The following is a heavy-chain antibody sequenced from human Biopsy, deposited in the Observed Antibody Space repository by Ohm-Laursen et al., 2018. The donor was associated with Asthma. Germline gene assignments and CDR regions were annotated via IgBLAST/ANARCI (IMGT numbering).Heavy chain of an antibody. CDR1: GFTFSSYS. Sequence: GSLRLSCAASGFTFSSYSMNWVRQAPGKGLEWVPSISSSSSYIYYADSVKGRFTISRDNAKNSLYLQMNSLRAEDTAVYYCAREGGADYYYYGMDVWGQGTTVTVSS. D-gene: IGHD3-16*01. J-gene: IGHJ6*02. CDR3: AREGGADYYYYGMDV. V-gene: IGHV3-21*01. CDR2: ISSSSSYI.